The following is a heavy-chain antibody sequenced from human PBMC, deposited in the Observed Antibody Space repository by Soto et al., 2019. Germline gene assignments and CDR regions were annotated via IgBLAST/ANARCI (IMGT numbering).Heavy chain of an antibody. CDR2: IYSGGST. V-gene: IGHV3-53*01. CDR3: ARLSSSSVPPPIDY. D-gene: IGHD6-6*01. CDR1: GFTVSSNY. Sequence: VGSLRLSCAASGFTVSSNYMSWVRQAPVKGLEWVSVIYSGGSTYYADSVKGRFTISRDNSKNTLYLQMNSLRAEDTAVYYCARLSSSSVPPPIDYWGQGTLVTVSS. J-gene: IGHJ4*02.